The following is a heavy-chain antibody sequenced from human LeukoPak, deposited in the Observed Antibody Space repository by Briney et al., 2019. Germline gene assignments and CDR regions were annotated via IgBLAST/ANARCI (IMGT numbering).Heavy chain of an antibody. CDR1: GFSFSGSW. D-gene: IGHD1-1*01. CDR3: ARDRGGRGPTTLHI. Sequence: PGGSLRLSCAASGFSFSGSWMHWVRQVPGKGLVWVSRISSDGSATIYADSVRGRFTISRDNAKNTLYLQMDNLRAEDTAVYHCARDRGGRGPTTLHIWGQGTMVTVSS. CDR2: ISSDGSAT. J-gene: IGHJ3*02. V-gene: IGHV3-74*01.